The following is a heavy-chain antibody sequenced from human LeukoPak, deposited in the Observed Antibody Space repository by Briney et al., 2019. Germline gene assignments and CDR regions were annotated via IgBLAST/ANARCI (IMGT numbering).Heavy chain of an antibody. V-gene: IGHV4-61*01. Sequence: SETLSLTCTVSGGSVSSGSYYWSWIRQPPGKGLEWIGYIYYSGSTNYNPSLKSRVTISADTSKNQFSLKLSSVTAADTAVYYCASEYYYGSGNANWFDPWGQGTLVTVSS. J-gene: IGHJ5*02. D-gene: IGHD3-10*01. CDR2: IYYSGST. CDR1: GGSVSSGSYY. CDR3: ASEYYYGSGNANWFDP.